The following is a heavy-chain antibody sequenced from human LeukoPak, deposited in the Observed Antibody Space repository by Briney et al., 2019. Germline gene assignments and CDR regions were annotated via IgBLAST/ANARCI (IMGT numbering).Heavy chain of an antibody. V-gene: IGHV4-59*01. CDR1: GGSISSYY. J-gene: IGHJ4*02. CDR2: IYYSGST. CDR3: ARVQAGPRTFDY. D-gene: IGHD6-19*01. Sequence: SETLSLTCTVSGGSISSYYWSWIRQPSGKGLEWIGYIYYSGSTNYNPSLKSRVTISVDTSKNQFSLKLSSVTAADTAVYYCARVQAGPRTFDYWGQGTLVTVSS.